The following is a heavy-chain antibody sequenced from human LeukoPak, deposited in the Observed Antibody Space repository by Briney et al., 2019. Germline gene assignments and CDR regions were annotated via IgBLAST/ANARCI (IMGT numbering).Heavy chain of an antibody. CDR2: ISATDVRT. D-gene: IGHD1-26*01. CDR3: AKDLSGSFDY. Sequence: GGSLRLSCAAPGFTFTIYAMSWVRQAPGKGLEWVSAISATDVRTYYADSVKGRFTISRDNSKRTLYLQMNSLRAEDTALYYCAKDLSGSFDYWGEGSLVTVSS. V-gene: IGHV3-23*01. J-gene: IGHJ4*02. CDR1: GFTFTIYA.